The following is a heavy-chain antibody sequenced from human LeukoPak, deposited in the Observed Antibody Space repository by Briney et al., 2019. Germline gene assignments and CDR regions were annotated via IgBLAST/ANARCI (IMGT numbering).Heavy chain of an antibody. Sequence: GGSLRLSCAASGFTFRSYAMSWVRQAPGKGLEWVSAISGSGGSTYYADSVKGRFTISRDNSKNTMYLQMNSLRAEDTAVYYCAGVLRVGWYFDLWGRGTLVTVSS. CDR1: GFTFRSYA. CDR3: AGVLRVGWYFDL. CDR2: ISGSGGST. D-gene: IGHD3-10*01. J-gene: IGHJ2*01. V-gene: IGHV3-23*01.